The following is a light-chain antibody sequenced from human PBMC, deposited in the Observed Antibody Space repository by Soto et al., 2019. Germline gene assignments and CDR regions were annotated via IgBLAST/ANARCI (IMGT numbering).Light chain of an antibody. J-gene: IGLJ1*01. CDR3: NSYTSSTTGYV. Sequence: QSVLTQPASVSGSPGQSITISCTGTSSDVGSYNYVSWYQHLPGRAPKLMIYDVSDRPSGVSNRFSGSKSGNTASLTISGLQAEDEGDYYCNSYTSSTTGYVFGAGTKVTVL. V-gene: IGLV2-14*03. CDR1: SSDVGSYNY. CDR2: DVS.